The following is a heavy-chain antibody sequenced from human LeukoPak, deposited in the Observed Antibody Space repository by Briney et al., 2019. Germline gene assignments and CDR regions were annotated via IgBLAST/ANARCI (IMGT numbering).Heavy chain of an antibody. D-gene: IGHD3-10*02. V-gene: IGHV1-18*01. CDR1: GYTFTASG. CDR2: INPYNDIT. J-gene: IGHJ6*03. Sequence: ASVKVSCKASGYTFTASGLCWVRQAPGQGLEWMGWINPYNDITDYAQTFKGRVTMTTDTSTSTAYMELRSLRSDDTAVYYCARLFGELLLPSDHFYYMDVWGKGTAVTISS. CDR3: ARLFGELLLPSDHFYYMDV.